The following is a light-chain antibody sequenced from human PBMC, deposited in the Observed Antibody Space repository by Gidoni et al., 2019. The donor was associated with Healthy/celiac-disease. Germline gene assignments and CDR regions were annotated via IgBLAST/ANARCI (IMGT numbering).Light chain of an antibody. CDR3: QQRSNGPPIT. V-gene: IGKV3-11*01. CDR2: DAS. Sequence: EIVFTQSPATLSFSPGERATLSCRASQSVSSYLAWYQQKPGQAPRLLIYDASNRATGIPARFSGSGSGTDFTLTISSLEPEDFEVYYCQQRSNGPPITLGQGTRLEIK. CDR1: QSVSSY. J-gene: IGKJ5*01.